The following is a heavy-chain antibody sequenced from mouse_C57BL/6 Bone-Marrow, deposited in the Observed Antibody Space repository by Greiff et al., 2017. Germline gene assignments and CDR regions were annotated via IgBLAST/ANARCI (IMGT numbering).Heavy chain of an antibody. CDR1: GYTFTSYW. J-gene: IGHJ2*01. CDR3: AKTCSDD. Sequence: QVQLQQPGAELVRPGTSVKLSCTASGYTFTSYWMHWVKQRPGQGLEWIGVIDPSDSYTNYTQKFKGQATLPVDTSSSTAYMQLSSLTSEDAAVYYCAKTCSDDWGQGTTLTVSS. V-gene: IGHV1-59*01. CDR2: IDPSDSYT.